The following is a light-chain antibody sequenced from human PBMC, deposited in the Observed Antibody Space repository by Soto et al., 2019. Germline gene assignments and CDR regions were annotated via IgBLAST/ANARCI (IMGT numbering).Light chain of an antibody. CDR1: QSFTSNY. V-gene: IGKV3-20*01. J-gene: IGKJ1*01. Sequence: EIVLTQSPGTLSSSPGERATLSCGASQSFTSNYLAWYQQKPGQAPRLLIYGASTRATGIPDRFSGSGSGTDFTLTISRLEPEDFAVYYCHQYGSSPRTFGQGTKVDIK. CDR2: GAS. CDR3: HQYGSSPRT.